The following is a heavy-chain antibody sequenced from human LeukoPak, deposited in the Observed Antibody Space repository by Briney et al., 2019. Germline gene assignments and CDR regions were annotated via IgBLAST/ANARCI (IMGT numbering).Heavy chain of an antibody. CDR3: ASGRRESGDFDY. Sequence: PGGSLRLSCAASGFTFSSYAMSWVRQAPGKGLEWVSAISGSGGSTYYADSVKGRFTISRDNSKNTLYLQMNSLRAEDTAVYYCASGRRESGDFDYWGQGTLVTVSS. CDR1: GFTFSSYA. CDR2: ISGSGGST. D-gene: IGHD7-27*01. V-gene: IGHV3-23*01. J-gene: IGHJ4*02.